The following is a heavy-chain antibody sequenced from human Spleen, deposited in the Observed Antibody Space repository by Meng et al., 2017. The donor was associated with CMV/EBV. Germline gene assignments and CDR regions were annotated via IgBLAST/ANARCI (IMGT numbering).Heavy chain of an antibody. CDR1: GGSISSYY. CDR3: ARSLGIAARRDWFDP. CDR2: IYTSGST. V-gene: IGHV4-4*07. Sequence: QVQLQGSGPGLVKPPEPLSLTCTVSGGSISSYYWSWIRQPAGKGLEWIGRIYTSGSTNYNPSLKSRVTMSVDTSKNQFSLKLSSVTAADTAVYYCARSLGIAARRDWFDPWGQGTLVTVSS. D-gene: IGHD6-13*01. J-gene: IGHJ5*02.